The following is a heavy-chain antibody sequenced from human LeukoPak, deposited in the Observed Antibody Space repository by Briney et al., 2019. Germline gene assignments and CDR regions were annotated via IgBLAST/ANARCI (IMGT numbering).Heavy chain of an antibody. D-gene: IGHD4-23*01. CDR2: MNPNSGNT. CDR1: GYTFTSYD. CDR3: ARLLTRVVPPSYHNMDV. J-gene: IGHJ6*03. V-gene: IGHV1-8*01. Sequence: ASVKVSCKASGYTFTSYDINWVRQATGQGLEWMGWMNPNSGNTGYAQKFQGRVTMTRNTSISTAYMELSSLRSEDTAVYYCARLLTRVVPPSYHNMDVGERGPMVTIS.